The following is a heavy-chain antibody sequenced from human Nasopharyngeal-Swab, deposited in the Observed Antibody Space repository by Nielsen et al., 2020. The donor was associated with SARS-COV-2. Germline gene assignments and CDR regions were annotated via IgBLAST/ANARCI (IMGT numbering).Heavy chain of an antibody. CDR2: ISSNGGST. CDR3: VKEGRFGELNY. CDR1: GFTFSSYA. J-gene: IGHJ4*02. V-gene: IGHV3-64D*06. D-gene: IGHD3-10*01. Sequence: GESLKISCSASGFTFSSYAMHWVRQAPGKGLEYVSAISSNGGSTYYADSVKGRFTISRDNSKNTLYLQMSSLRAEDTAVYYCVKEGRFGELNYWGQGTLVTVSP.